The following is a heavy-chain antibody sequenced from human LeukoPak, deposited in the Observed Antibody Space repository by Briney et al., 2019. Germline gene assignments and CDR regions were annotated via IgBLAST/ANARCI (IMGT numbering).Heavy chain of an antibody. CDR2: IYYSGST. CDR1: GGSISSGGYY. CDR3: ARGGTSANFQH. Sequence: SQTLSLTCTVSGGSISSGGYYWRWIRQHRGKGLEWIGYIYYSGSTHYNPSLQSRVSISVDTSKNQFSLKLSSVTAADTAVYYRARGGTSANFQHWGQGTLLTVSS. V-gene: IGHV4-31*03. J-gene: IGHJ1*01.